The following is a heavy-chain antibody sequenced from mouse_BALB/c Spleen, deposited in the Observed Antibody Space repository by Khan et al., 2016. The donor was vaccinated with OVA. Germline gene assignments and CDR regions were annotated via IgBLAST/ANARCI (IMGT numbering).Heavy chain of an antibody. V-gene: IGHV1S81*02. D-gene: IGHD2-4*01. Sequence: QVQLQQSGAELVKPGASVKLSCKASGYTFTSYWMHWVKQRPGQGLEWIGEINPSNGRTNYNEKFKSKATLTVDKSSNTAYMQLSSLTSEDSAVYYCARSTMITTDFAYWGQGTLVTVSA. CDR2: INPSNGRT. J-gene: IGHJ3*01. CDR3: ARSTMITTDFAY. CDR1: GYTFTSYW.